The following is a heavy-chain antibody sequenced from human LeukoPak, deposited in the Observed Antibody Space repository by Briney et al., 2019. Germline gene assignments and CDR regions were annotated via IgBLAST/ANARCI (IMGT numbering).Heavy chain of an antibody. Sequence: ASVKVSCKASGYTFTSYYMHWVRQAPGQGLEWMGIINPSGGSTSYAQKFQGRVTMTRDLSTTTDYMELSSLRLEDTAVYYCARDNSLEDMAWWFDPWGQGTLVIVSS. CDR3: ARDNSLEDMAWWFDP. V-gene: IGHV1-46*01. CDR2: INPSGGST. J-gene: IGHJ5*02. CDR1: GYTFTSYY. D-gene: IGHD5-24*01.